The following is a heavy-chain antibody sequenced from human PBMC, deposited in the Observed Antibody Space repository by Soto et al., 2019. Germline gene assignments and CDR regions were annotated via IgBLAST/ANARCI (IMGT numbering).Heavy chain of an antibody. CDR1: GYTFTRYG. CDR3: AKNGQPPYYYYALDV. J-gene: IGHJ6*02. Sequence: GASVKVSCKASGYTFTRYGISWVRQAPGQGLEWMGWISGYNGDTNYAQKFQDRVSMTIDTSTGTAYMELRSLTSDDTAIYYCAKNGQPPYYYYALDVWG. D-gene: IGHD2-8*01. V-gene: IGHV1-18*01. CDR2: ISGYNGDT.